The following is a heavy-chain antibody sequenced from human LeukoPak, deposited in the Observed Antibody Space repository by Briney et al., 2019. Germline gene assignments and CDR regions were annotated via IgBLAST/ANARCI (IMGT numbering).Heavy chain of an antibody. Sequence: SETLSLTRTVSGGSISSYYWSWIRQPPGKGLEWIGYIYYSGSTKYNPSPKSRVTISVDTSKNQFSLKLSSVTAADTAVYYCARAPYPSQVDYWGQGTLVTVSS. CDR3: ARAPYPSQVDY. D-gene: IGHD2-21*01. CDR2: IYYSGST. CDR1: GGSISSYY. V-gene: IGHV4-59*08. J-gene: IGHJ4*02.